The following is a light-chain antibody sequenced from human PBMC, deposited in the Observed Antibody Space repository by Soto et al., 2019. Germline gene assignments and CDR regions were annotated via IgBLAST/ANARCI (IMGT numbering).Light chain of an antibody. CDR3: TSFTSSSTWV. J-gene: IGLJ3*02. V-gene: IGLV2-14*02. CDR1: SSDVGGYIL. Sequence: QSVLTQPASVSGSPGQSITISCTGTSSDVGGYILVSWYQQHPGKAPKLMIYEGSKRPSGVSNRFSGSKSGNTASLTISELQAEDEADYYCTSFTSSSTWVFGGGTKLTVL. CDR2: EGS.